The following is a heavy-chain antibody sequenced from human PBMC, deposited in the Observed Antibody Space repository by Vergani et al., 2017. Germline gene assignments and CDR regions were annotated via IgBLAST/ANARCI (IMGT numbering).Heavy chain of an antibody. D-gene: IGHD3-10*01. CDR2: VHRNGNT. CDR1: GYSVGSGYY. J-gene: IGHJ4*02. Sequence: QLQLQESGPGLVKSSETLSLNCAVSGYSVGSGYYWGWIRQPPGRGLDWIGCVHRNGNTYYTSSLRIRATISRDTSKNQFSLRLTSVTAADTAVYYCARQNPYGSAHVDFWGRGVLVTVSA. V-gene: IGHV4-38-2*01. CDR3: ARQNPYGSAHVDF.